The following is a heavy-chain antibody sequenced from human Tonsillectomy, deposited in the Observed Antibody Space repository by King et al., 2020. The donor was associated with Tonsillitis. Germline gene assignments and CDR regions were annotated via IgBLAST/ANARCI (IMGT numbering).Heavy chain of an antibody. CDR3: ASLETTVTTADAFDY. CDR2: IIPILGIA. D-gene: IGHD4-17*01. J-gene: IGHJ4*02. Sequence: QLVQSGAEVKKPGSSVKVSCKASGGTFSSYAISWVRQAPGQGLEWMGRIIPILGIANYAQKFQGRVTITADKSTSTAYMELSSLRSEDTAVYYCASLETTVTTADAFDYRGQGTLVTVSS. V-gene: IGHV1-69*04. CDR1: GGTFSSYA.